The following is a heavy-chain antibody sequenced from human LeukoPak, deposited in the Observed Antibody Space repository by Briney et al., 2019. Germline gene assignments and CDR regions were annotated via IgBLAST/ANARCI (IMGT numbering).Heavy chain of an antibody. D-gene: IGHD1-26*01. CDR3: ARGSLVSGSYDYYYYYMDV. CDR2: ISSSSSYI. V-gene: IGHV3-21*01. CDR1: GFTFSSYS. Sequence: GGSLRLSCAASGFTFSSYSMNWVRQAPGKGLEWVSFISSSSSYIYYADSVKGRFTISRDNAKNSLYLQMNSLRAEDTAVYYCARGSLVSGSYDYYYYYMDVWGKGTTVTVSS. J-gene: IGHJ6*03.